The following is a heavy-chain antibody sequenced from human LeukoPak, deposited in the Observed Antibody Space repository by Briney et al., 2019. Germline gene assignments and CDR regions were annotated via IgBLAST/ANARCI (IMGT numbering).Heavy chain of an antibody. D-gene: IGHD3-16*01. J-gene: IGHJ3*02. CDR2: ISYSGST. CDR1: GGSISRYY. V-gene: IGHV4-59*01. Sequence: SETLSLTCTVSGGSISRYYWNWIRQPPGKGLGWIGYISYSGSTNYNPSLKSRVTISVDTSENQFSLRLSSVTAADTAVYFCARDMMRQYAFEIGGQGTMVTVSS. CDR3: ARDMMRQYAFEI.